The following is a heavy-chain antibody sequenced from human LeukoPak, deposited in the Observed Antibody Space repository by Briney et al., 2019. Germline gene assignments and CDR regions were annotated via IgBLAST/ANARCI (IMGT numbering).Heavy chain of an antibody. CDR3: AKSGYDYPLYFDY. J-gene: IGHJ4*02. V-gene: IGHV4-38-2*01. CDR1: GYSIISGCF. CDR2: IYHSGST. Sequence: SETLSLTCAVSGYSIISGCFWGWIRQPPGKGLEWIGTIYHSGSTYYNPSLKSRVTISVDTSKNQFSLKLSSVTAADTAVYFCAKSGYDYPLYFDYWGQGTLVTVSS. D-gene: IGHD5-12*01.